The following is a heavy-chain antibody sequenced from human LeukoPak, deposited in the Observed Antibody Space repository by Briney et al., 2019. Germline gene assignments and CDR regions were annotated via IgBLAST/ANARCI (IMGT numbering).Heavy chain of an antibody. D-gene: IGHD4-17*01. Sequence: PGGSLRLSCAASGFTFSSYSMNWVRQAPGKGLEWVSSISSSSSYIYYADSVKGRFTISRDNAKNSLYLQMNSLRAEDTAVYYCAREGGDYSRYYYYYYMDVWGKGTTVTVSS. CDR3: AREGGDYSRYYYYYYMDV. CDR1: GFTFSSYS. V-gene: IGHV3-21*01. CDR2: ISSSSSYI. J-gene: IGHJ6*03.